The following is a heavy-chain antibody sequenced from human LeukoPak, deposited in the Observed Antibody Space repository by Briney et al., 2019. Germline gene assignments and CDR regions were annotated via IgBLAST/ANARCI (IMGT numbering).Heavy chain of an antibody. CDR3: ARGEYYYGSGSPAFDP. D-gene: IGHD3-10*01. V-gene: IGHV4-61*02. J-gene: IGHJ5*02. Sequence: SETLSLTCTVSGGSISSGSYYWSWIRQPAGKGLEWIGRIYTNGGTNYNSSLKSRVTISVDTSKNQFSLKLSSVTAADTAVYYCARGEYYYGSGSPAFDPWGQGTLVTVSS. CDR2: IYTNGGT. CDR1: GGSISSGSYY.